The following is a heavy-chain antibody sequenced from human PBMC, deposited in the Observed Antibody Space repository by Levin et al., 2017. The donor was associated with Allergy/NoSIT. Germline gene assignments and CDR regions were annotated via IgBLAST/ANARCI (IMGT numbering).Heavy chain of an antibody. Sequence: PSETLSLTCAVYGGSFSGYYYNWIRQPPGRGLEWIGEINHSGSTKNNPSLKSRVTISVDTSKNQFSLTLSSVTAADTAVYYCARRRYTKLTGYSYYYGMDVWGQGTTVTVSS. CDR1: GGSFSGYY. V-gene: IGHV4-34*01. CDR2: INHSGST. CDR3: ARRRYTKLTGYSYYYGMDV. J-gene: IGHJ6*02. D-gene: IGHD7-27*01.